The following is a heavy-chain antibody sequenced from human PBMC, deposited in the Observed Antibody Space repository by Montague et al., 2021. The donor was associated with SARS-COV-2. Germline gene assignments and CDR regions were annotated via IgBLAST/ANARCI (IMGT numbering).Heavy chain of an antibody. CDR3: ARADRWSPDTTHLYYYKGMDL. V-gene: IGHV4-59*01. Sequence: SETLSLTCTVSGDSISTSYWAWIRKPPGQGLGRIGYIYYSGRTSYNSSLKSRVTISVDTSKNQVSLNLSSVTAADTAVYFCARADRWSPDTTHLYYYKGMDLRGQGTTVTVSS. J-gene: IGHJ6*02. CDR2: IYYSGRT. D-gene: IGHD2-15*01. CDR1: GDSISTSY.